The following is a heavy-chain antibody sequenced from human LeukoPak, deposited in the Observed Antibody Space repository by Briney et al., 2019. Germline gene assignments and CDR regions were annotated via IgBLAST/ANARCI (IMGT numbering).Heavy chain of an antibody. V-gene: IGHV3-23*01. J-gene: IGHJ4*02. CDR2: ISGSGGNT. CDR3: AKWGDFDVLTGYYVPDF. Sequence: GGSLRLSCAASGFPFSNYAMRWVRQAPGKGLAWVSAISGSGGNTYYADSVKGRFTISRDNSRNTLYLQMNNLRDEDTAVYYCAKWGDFDVLTGYYVPDFWGQGTLVTVSS. CDR1: GFPFSNYA. D-gene: IGHD3-9*01.